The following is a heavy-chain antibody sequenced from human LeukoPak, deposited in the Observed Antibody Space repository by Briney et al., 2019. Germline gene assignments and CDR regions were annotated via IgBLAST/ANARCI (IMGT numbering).Heavy chain of an antibody. Sequence: SETLSLTCTVPGGSISSSSYYWGWIRQPPGKGLEWIGSIYYSGSTYYNPSLKSRVTISVDTSKNQFSLKLSSVTAADTAVYYCASPGPYYYDSSGYSSNDYWGQGTLVTVSS. CDR1: GGSISSSSYY. D-gene: IGHD3-22*01. J-gene: IGHJ4*02. CDR2: IYYSGST. CDR3: ASPGPYYYDSSGYSSNDY. V-gene: IGHV4-39*01.